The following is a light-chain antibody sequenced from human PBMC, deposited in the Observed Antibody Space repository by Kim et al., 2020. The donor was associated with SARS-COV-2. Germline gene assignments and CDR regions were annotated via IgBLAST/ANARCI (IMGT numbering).Light chain of an antibody. V-gene: IGLV3-25*03. Sequence: PGQTARITCSGDALPKQYAYWYQQKPGQAPVLVIYKDSERPSGIPERFSGSSSGTTVTLTISGVQAEDEADYYCQSADSSGTYVVFGGGIQLTVL. CDR1: ALPKQY. CDR2: KDS. CDR3: QSADSSGTYVV. J-gene: IGLJ2*01.